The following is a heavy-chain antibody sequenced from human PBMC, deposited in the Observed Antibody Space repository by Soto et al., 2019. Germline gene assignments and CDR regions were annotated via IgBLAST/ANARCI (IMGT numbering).Heavy chain of an antibody. CDR3: ALGGVVVAAAFDY. CDR1: GGSFSGYY. J-gene: IGHJ4*02. Sequence: SETLSLTCAVYGGSFSGYYWSWIRQPPGKGLEWIGEINHSGSTNYNPSLKSRVTISVDTSKNQFSLKLSSVTAADTALYYCALGGVVVAAAFDYWGQGTLVTVSS. CDR2: INHSGST. D-gene: IGHD2-15*01. V-gene: IGHV4-34*01.